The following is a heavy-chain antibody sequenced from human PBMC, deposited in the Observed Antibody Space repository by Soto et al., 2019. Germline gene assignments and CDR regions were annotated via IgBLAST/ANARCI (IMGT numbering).Heavy chain of an antibody. J-gene: IGHJ3*02. Sequence: ASVKVSCKASGYTFTSYGISWVRQAPGQGLEWMGWISAYNGNTNYAQKLQGRVTMTTDTSTSTAYMELRSLRSDDTAVYYCASFLSSSGVTRGAFSIWGQGTMVPVSS. CDR3: ASFLSSSGVTRGAFSI. V-gene: IGHV1-18*01. D-gene: IGHD3-3*02. CDR2: ISAYNGNT. CDR1: GYTFTSYG.